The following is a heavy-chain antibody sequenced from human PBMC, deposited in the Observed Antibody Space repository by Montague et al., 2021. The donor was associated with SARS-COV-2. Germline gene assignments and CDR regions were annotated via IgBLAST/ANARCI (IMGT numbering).Heavy chain of an antibody. D-gene: IGHD3-22*01. CDR1: GFTFSSYA. J-gene: IGHJ3*02. V-gene: IGHV3-23*01. CDR3: AKDHPVYDTSGYYHYGASDI. CDR2: VSGSTTNT. Sequence: SLRLSCAASGFTFSSYAMSWVRQAPGKVLEWVSTVSGSTTNTFXXXSXXXRFXISRDNSKNTLYLQMNSLRVEASAVYYCAKDHPVYDTSGYYHYGASDIWGQGTMVTVSS.